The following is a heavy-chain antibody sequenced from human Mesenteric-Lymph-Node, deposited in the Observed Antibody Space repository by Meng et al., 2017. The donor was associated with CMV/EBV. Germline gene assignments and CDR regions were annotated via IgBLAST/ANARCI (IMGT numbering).Heavy chain of an antibody. CDR2: IIPILGIA. Sequence: SVKVSCKASGGTFSSYTISWVRQAPGQGLEWMGRIIPILGIANYAQKFQGRVTITADKSTSTAYMGLSSLRSEDTAVYYCARELSVIAVAAEGDFDSWGQGTLVTVSS. CDR3: ARELSVIAVAAEGDFDS. J-gene: IGHJ4*02. V-gene: IGHV1-69*04. D-gene: IGHD6-19*01. CDR1: GGTFSSYT.